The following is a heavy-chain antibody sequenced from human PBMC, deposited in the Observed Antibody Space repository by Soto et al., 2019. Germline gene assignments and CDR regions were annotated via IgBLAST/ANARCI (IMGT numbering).Heavy chain of an antibody. CDR3: AREKVGANTGYD. CDR2: INHSGST. V-gene: IGHV4-34*01. Sequence: QVQLQQWGAGLLKPSETLSLTCAVYGGSFSGYYWSWIRQPPGKGLEWIGEINHSGSTNYNPSLNSRVPISVDTYKNQFSLKLSSVTAADTAVYYCAREKVGANTGYDWGQGTLVTVSS. J-gene: IGHJ4*02. D-gene: IGHD1-26*01. CDR1: GGSFSGYY.